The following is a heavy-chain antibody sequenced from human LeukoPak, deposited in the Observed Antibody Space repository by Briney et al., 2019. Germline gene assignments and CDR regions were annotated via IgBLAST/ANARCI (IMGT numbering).Heavy chain of an antibody. CDR3: ARVHDYGDLRAWFYP. V-gene: IGHV3-7*04. CDR1: GLTFKNYW. Sequence: HPGGSLRLSCAASGLTFKNYWMTWVRQAPGKGLEWVANINQDASEKFYVDSVNRRFTLSTDNAKNSLYLQMLRMRVQDTAVYYCARVHDYGDLRAWFYPWGQGTLVTVSS. J-gene: IGHJ5*02. D-gene: IGHD4-17*01. CDR2: INQDASEK.